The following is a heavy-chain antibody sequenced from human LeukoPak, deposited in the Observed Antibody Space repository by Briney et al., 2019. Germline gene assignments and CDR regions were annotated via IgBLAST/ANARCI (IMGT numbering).Heavy chain of an antibody. J-gene: IGHJ6*03. CDR3: ARAKTPSYYYYYMDV. V-gene: IGHV4-61*02. D-gene: IGHD4-23*01. CDR1: GGSISSCSYY. CDR2: IYTSGST. Sequence: SETLSLTCTVSGGSISSCSYYWSWIRQPAGKGLEWIGRIYTSGSTNYNPSLKSRVTISVDTSKNQFSLKLSSVTAADTAVYYCARAKTPSYYYYYMDVWGKGTTVTVSS.